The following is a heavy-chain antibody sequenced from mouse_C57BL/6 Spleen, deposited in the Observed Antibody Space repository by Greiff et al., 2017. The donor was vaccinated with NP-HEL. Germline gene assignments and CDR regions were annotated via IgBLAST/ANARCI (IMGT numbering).Heavy chain of an antibody. Sequence: QVQLQQPGAELVRPGSSVKLSCKASGYTFTSYWMHWVKQRPIQGLEWIGNIDPSDSETHYNQKFKDKATLTVDKSSSTAYMQLSSLTSEDSAVYYCARSSSNYGWVYYAMDYWGQGTSVTVSS. CDR3: ARSSSNYGWVYYAMDY. CDR1: GYTFTSYW. J-gene: IGHJ4*01. V-gene: IGHV1-52*01. D-gene: IGHD2-5*01. CDR2: IDPSDSET.